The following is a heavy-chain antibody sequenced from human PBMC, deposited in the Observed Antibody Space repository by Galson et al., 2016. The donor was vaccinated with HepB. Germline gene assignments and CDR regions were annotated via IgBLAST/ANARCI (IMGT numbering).Heavy chain of an antibody. CDR2: ITGSGSRP. Sequence: SLRLSCAASGFIFSNYALTWVRQTPGKGLEWVSSITGSGSRPYYAVSVEGRYTISRDNSKNTVYLQMNSLRAEDTAVYYCAKGGPGGWYRNYYGLNVWGQGTTVAV. CDR1: GFIFSNYA. D-gene: IGHD1-1*01. J-gene: IGHJ6*02. CDR3: AKGGPGGWYRNYYGLNV. V-gene: IGHV3-23*01.